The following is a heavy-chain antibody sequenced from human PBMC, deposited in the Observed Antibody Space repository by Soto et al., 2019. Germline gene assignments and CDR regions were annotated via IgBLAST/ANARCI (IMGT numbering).Heavy chain of an antibody. CDR1: GGSITNHY. J-gene: IGHJ5*01. V-gene: IGHV4-4*07. D-gene: IGHD6-13*01. CDR2: IFTSGST. CDR3: ARQTTYISSWFDY. Sequence: QVQLQESGPGLVKPSETLSLTCTVSGGSITNHYWTWIRQPAGKGLEWIGRIFTSGSTNYNPSLKSRLTMSEDTSKNQFTLKLNSVTAADTALYFCARQTTYISSWFDYWGHGTLVTVSS.